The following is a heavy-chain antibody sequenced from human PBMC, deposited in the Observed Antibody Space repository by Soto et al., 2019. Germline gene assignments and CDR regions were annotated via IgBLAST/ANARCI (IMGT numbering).Heavy chain of an antibody. Sequence: QVQLVESGGGVVQPGRSLRLSCAASGFTFSSYGMHWVRQAPGKGLEWVAVISYDGSNKYYADSVKGRFTISRDNSENXLYLQMNSLRAEDTAVYYCAKDRAEMATIPHPFDYWGQGTLVTVSS. CDR3: AKDRAEMATIPHPFDY. V-gene: IGHV3-30*18. D-gene: IGHD5-12*01. J-gene: IGHJ4*02. CDR2: ISYDGSNK. CDR1: GFTFSSYG.